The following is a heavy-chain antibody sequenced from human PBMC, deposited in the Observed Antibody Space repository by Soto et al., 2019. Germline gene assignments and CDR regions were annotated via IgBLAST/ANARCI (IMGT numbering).Heavy chain of an antibody. V-gene: IGHV3-23*01. CDR2: ISGSGGST. CDR1: GFTFSSYA. J-gene: IGHJ4*02. CDR3: AKDAYSSGWYDY. D-gene: IGHD6-19*01. Sequence: GGSLRLSCGASGFTFSSYAMSLVRQAPGKGLEWVSAISGSGGSTYYADSVKGRFTISRDNSKNTLYLQMNSLRAEDTAVYYCAKDAYSSGWYDYWGQGTLVTVS.